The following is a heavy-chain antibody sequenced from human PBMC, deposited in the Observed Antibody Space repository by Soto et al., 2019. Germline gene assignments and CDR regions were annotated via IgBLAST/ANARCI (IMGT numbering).Heavy chain of an antibody. CDR2: SRNKANSYTT. Sequence: EVQLVESGGGLVQPGGSLRLSCAASGFTFSDRYMDWVRQAPGKGLEWVGRSRNKANSYTTEYAASVKGRFTISRDELKSSLYLQMKSLQIEGTAVYYCVRGYNGFDRWGQGTLVTVSS. J-gene: IGHJ4*02. D-gene: IGHD2-2*02. V-gene: IGHV3-72*01. CDR3: VRGYNGFDR. CDR1: GFTFSDRY.